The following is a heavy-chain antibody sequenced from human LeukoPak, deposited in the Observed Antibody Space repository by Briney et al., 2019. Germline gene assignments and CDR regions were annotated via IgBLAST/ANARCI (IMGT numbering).Heavy chain of an antibody. Sequence: SETLSLTCTVSGASISSSNGYFWAWIRQPPGKGPDWIGIIDYRGTAFYNPSLESRVTISVETSNNFFSLKVRSVTAADTAQYYCARQAGAGTRWDYFDYWGQGIQVTVSS. V-gene: IGHV4-39*01. CDR3: ARQAGAGTRWDYFDY. CDR2: IDYRGTA. CDR1: GASISSSNGYF. J-gene: IGHJ4*02. D-gene: IGHD3/OR15-3a*01.